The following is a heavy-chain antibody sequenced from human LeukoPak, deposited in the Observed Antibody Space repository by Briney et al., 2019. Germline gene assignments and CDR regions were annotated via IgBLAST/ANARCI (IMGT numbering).Heavy chain of an antibody. CDR3: ARFTGGDSSGYYED. J-gene: IGHJ4*02. Sequence: GGSLRLSCTASGFSFSRHGMHWVRLAPGKGREWVAFIVYDGRSATYADSVKGRFTISRDNSKNTVYLQMNSLRAEDTAVYCCARFTGGDSSGYYEDWGQGTLVTVSS. V-gene: IGHV3-33*01. CDR2: IVYDGRSA. D-gene: IGHD3-22*01. CDR1: GFSFSRHG.